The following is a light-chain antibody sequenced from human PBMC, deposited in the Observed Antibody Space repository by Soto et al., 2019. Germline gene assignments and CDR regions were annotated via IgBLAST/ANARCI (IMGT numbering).Light chain of an antibody. CDR2: DDN. V-gene: IGLV1-51*01. Sequence: QSVMTQPPSVSAAPGQRVTISCSGSSSNSGGNSLSWYQQLPGTAPKLLIYDDNKRPSGIPDRFSGSKSGTSATLGITGFQTGDEADYYCGSWDSSLRAYVFGTGTKLTVL. CDR3: GSWDSSLRAYV. J-gene: IGLJ1*01. CDR1: SSNSGGNS.